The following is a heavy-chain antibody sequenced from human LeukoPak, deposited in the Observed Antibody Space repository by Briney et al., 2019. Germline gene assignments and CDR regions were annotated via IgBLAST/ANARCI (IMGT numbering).Heavy chain of an antibody. D-gene: IGHD3-22*01. J-gene: IGHJ3*02. CDR3: AKVTMIVLGDAFDI. V-gene: IGHV3-23*01. CDR2: LSGSGAST. Sequence: GGSLRLSCAASGFTFSSYAMTWVRQAPGQGLEWVSALSGSGASTYYADSVKGRFTISRANSKNTVYLQMNSLRAEDTAVYYCAKVTMIVLGDAFDIWGQGTMVTVSS. CDR1: GFTFSSYA.